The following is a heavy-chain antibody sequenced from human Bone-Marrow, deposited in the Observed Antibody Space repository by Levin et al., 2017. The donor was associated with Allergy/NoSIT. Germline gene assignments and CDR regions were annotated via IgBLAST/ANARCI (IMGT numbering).Heavy chain of an antibody. CDR2: ISGSGVIT. CDR3: AREGGGSLFTD. V-gene: IGHV3-23*01. J-gene: IGHJ4*02. D-gene: IGHD3-16*01. Sequence: PGGSLRLSCAASGFIFGRDAMAWVRQAPGKGLEWVSTISGSGVITYYAETAQDRFIISRDNSNSTVALQMNSLRVEDTAIYYCAREGGGSLFTDWGLGTLVIVSS. CDR1: GFIFGRDA.